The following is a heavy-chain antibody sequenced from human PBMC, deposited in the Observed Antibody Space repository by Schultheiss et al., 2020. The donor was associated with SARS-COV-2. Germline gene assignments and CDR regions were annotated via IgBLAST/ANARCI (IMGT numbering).Heavy chain of an antibody. D-gene: IGHD2-15*01. V-gene: IGHV4-59*11. CDR2: IYYSGST. Sequence: SETLSLTCAVYGRSFSGHYWSWIRQPPGKGLEWIGYIYYSGSTNYNPSLKSRVTMSVDTSKNQFSLKLSSVTAADTAVYYCAREGADCSGGSCYSGHFDYWGQGTLVTVSS. CDR1: GRSFSGHY. J-gene: IGHJ4*02. CDR3: AREGADCSGGSCYSGHFDY.